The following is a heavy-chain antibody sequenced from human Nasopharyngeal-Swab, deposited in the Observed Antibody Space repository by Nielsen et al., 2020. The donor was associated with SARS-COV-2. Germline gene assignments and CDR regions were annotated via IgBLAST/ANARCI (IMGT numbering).Heavy chain of an antibody. D-gene: IGHD6-19*01. CDR3: AKDSGSGWFNLFDH. J-gene: IGHJ4*02. CDR2: ISHDGGNE. CDR1: GMAFSSYG. Sequence: GGSLRLSCAASGMAFSSYGMHWVRQAAGKGLEWVTVISHDGGNEYYADSVKGRFTISRDNSKNALYLQMNSLRPEDTATYYCAKDSGSGWFNLFDHWGRGTVVTVSS. V-gene: IGHV3-30*18.